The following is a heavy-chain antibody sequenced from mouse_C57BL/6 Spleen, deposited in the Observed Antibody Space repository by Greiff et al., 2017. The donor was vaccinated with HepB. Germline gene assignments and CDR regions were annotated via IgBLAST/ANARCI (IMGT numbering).Heavy chain of an antibody. CDR2: TYPRDGST. CDR1: GYTFTRYD. V-gene: IGHV1-85*01. J-gene: IGHJ1*03. D-gene: IGHD2-5*01. Sequence: VKLMESGPELVKPGASVKLSCKASGYTFTRYDINWVKQRPGEGLEWIGWTYPRDGSTKYNEKFKGKATLTVDTSSSTAYMELHSLTSEDSAVYFCARHSNCRYWYFDVWGTGTTVTVSS. CDR3: ARHSNCRYWYFDV.